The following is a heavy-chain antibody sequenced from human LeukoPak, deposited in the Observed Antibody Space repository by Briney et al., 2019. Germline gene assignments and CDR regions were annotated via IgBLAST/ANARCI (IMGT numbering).Heavy chain of an antibody. V-gene: IGHV4-34*01. CDR3: ARAHGDFRTFDY. Sequence: SETLSLTCAVYGGSFSGYYWSWIRQPPGKGLEWIGEINHSGSTNYNPSLKSRVTISVDTSKNQFSLKLSSVTAADTAVYYCARAHGDFRTFDYWGQGTLVTVSS. J-gene: IGHJ4*02. D-gene: IGHD4-17*01. CDR2: INHSGST. CDR1: GGSFSGYY.